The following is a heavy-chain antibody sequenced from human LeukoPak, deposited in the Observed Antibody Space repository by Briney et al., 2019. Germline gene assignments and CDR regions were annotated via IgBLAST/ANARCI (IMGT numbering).Heavy chain of an antibody. J-gene: IGHJ4*02. V-gene: IGHV3-23*01. CDR3: VKGRGNTAMVNFDY. CDR2: ISGSGSST. Sequence: PGGSLRLSCAASGFTFSSYAMTWVRQAPGKGLEWVSGISGSGSSTYYADSVKGRFTISRDNSKNTLYLQMNSLRAEDTAVYYCVKGRGNTAMVNFDYWGQGTLVTVSS. CDR1: GFTFSSYA. D-gene: IGHD5-18*01.